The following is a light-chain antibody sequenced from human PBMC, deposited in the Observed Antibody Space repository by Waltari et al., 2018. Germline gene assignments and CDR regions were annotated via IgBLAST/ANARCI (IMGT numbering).Light chain of an antibody. Sequence: EIVLTQSPGTLSLSPGERATLSCRASQSVSSSYLAWYQQKPGQAPRLLSYCASSRATGIPDRFSGSGSGTDFTLTISSLEPDDFAVYYWQQYGSSPLTFGGGTKVEIK. V-gene: IGKV3-20*01. CDR2: CAS. J-gene: IGKJ4*01. CDR3: QQYGSSPLT. CDR1: QSVSSSY.